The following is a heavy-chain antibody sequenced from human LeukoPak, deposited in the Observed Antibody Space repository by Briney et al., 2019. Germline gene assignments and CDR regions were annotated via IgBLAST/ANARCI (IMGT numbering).Heavy chain of an antibody. V-gene: IGHV3-30-3*01. Sequence: GRSLRLSCAASGFTFSSYAMHWVRQAPGKGLEWVAVISYDGSNKYYADSVKGRFTISRDNSKNTLYLQMNSLRAEDTAVYYCAKDPAGGYYDSSGYPWYFDYWGQGTLVTVSS. J-gene: IGHJ4*02. D-gene: IGHD3-22*01. CDR1: GFTFSSYA. CDR3: AKDPAGGYYDSSGYPWYFDY. CDR2: ISYDGSNK.